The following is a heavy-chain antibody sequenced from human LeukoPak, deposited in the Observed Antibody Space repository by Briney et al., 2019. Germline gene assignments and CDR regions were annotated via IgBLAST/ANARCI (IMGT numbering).Heavy chain of an antibody. CDR1: GYTFTSYD. J-gene: IGHJ4*02. V-gene: IGHV1-8*01. CDR3: ARGLARSSSWELN. CDR2: MNPNSGNT. Sequence: GASVTVSCKASGYTFTSYDINWVRQAPGQGLEWMGWMNPNSGNTGYAQKFQGRVTMTRNTSISTAYMELSSLRSEDTAVYYCARGLARSSSWELNWGQGTLVTVSS. D-gene: IGHD6-13*01.